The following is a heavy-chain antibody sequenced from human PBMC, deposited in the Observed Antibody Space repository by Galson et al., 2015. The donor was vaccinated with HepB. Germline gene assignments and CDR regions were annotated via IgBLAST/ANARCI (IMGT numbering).Heavy chain of an antibody. V-gene: IGHV3-30*09. J-gene: IGHJ4*02. CDR2: ISYDGSNK. CDR1: GFTFSSYA. CDR3: ARTGFGELLSLDY. Sequence: SLRLSCAASGFTFSSYAMHWVRQAPGKGLEWVAVISYDGSNKYYADSVKGRFAISRDNSKNTLYLQMNSLRAGDTAVYYCARTGFGELLSLDYWGQGTPVTVSS. D-gene: IGHD3-10*01.